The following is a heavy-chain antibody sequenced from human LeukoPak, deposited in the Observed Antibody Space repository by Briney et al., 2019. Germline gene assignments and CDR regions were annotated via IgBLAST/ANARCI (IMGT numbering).Heavy chain of an antibody. CDR2: ISSSSSYI. Sequence: GGSLRLSCAASGFTFSSYSMNWVRQAPGKGLEWVSSISSSSSYIYYADSVKGRFTISRDNAKNSLYLQMNSLRAEDTAVYYYARDRGDGYNYGEYFQHWGQGTLVTVSS. D-gene: IGHD5-24*01. CDR3: ARDRGDGYNYGEYFQH. J-gene: IGHJ1*01. CDR1: GFTFSSYS. V-gene: IGHV3-21*01.